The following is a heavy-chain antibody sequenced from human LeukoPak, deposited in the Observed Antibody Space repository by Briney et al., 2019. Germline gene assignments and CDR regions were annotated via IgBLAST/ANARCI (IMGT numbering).Heavy chain of an antibody. Sequence: GGSLRLSCAASGFTFNNYAMSWVRQAPGKGLEWVSVISGSGADTYYADSVKGRFTITRDNSKNTLYLQMNSLRAEDTAVYYCANEVPHFDYWGQGTLVTLSS. D-gene: IGHD2-2*01. CDR1: GFTFNNYA. CDR3: ANEVPHFDY. J-gene: IGHJ4*02. CDR2: ISGSGADT. V-gene: IGHV3-23*01.